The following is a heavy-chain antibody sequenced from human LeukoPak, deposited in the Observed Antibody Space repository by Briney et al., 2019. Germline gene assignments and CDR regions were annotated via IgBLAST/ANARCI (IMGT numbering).Heavy chain of an antibody. V-gene: IGHV4-30-2*01. J-gene: IGHJ4*02. CDR3: ARLKAVAGSCDYFDY. CDR2: IYHSGRA. Sequence: PSQTLSLTCAVSGGSVSSGGYSWSWIRQPPGNGLEWIGYIYHSGRASYNPSLKSRVTISLDRSRNHVSLNLTSVTAADTAVYYCARLKAVAGSCDYFDYWGQGTPVTVSS. CDR1: GGSVSSGGYS. D-gene: IGHD6-19*01.